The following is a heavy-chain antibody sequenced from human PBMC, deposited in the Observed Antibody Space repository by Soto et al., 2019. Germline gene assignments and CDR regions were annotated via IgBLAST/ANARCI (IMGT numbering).Heavy chain of an antibody. CDR2: ISAYNGNT. V-gene: IGHV1-18*01. CDR1: GYTFTSYV. Sequence: ASVKVSCKASGYTFTSYVISWVRQAPGQGLEWMGWISAYNGNTNYAQKLQGRVTMTTDTSTSTAYMELRSLRSDDTAVYYCARGPPILTGYNWFDPWGQGTLVTVSS. D-gene: IGHD3-9*01. J-gene: IGHJ5*02. CDR3: ARGPPILTGYNWFDP.